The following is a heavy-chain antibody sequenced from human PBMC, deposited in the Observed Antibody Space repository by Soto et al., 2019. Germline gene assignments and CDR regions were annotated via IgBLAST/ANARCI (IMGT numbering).Heavy chain of an antibody. Sequence: TLSLTWTVSGDSISSGAYYWTWIRQHPGKGLEWIGYIYYSGSTYYNPSLKSRVTISLDTSKNHFSLNLNSATAADTAVYYCARRVCSSSSCFFDPWGQGTLVTASS. CDR1: GDSISSGAYY. V-gene: IGHV4-31*02. CDR3: ARRVCSSSSCFFDP. J-gene: IGHJ5*02. D-gene: IGHD2-2*01. CDR2: IYYSGST.